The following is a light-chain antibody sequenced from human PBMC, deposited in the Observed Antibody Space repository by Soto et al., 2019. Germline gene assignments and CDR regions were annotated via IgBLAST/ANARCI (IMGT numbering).Light chain of an antibody. V-gene: IGLV2-8*01. CDR1: SSDVGGYNY. CDR3: SSYAGSRNV. Sequence: QSVLTQPPSASGSPGQSVAISCTGTSSDVGGYNYVSWYQQHPGKAPKLMIYEVNKRPSGVPDRFSGSKSGNTASLTVSGLQAEDEADYYCSSYAGSRNVFVTGTKVTVL. J-gene: IGLJ1*01. CDR2: EVN.